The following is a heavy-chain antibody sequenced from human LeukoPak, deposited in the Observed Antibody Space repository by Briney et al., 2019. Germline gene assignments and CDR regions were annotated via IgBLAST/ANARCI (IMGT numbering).Heavy chain of an antibody. D-gene: IGHD3-22*01. J-gene: IGHJ4*02. CDR3: AKDADQDYYDSSGYYFSLAD. V-gene: IGHV3-48*01. Sequence: PGGSLRLSCAASGFTFNTYSMNWVRQAPGKGLEWVSYISSSSSTIYHADSVKGRFTISRDNAKNSLYLQMNSLRAEDTAVYYCAKDADQDYYDSSGYYFSLADWGQGTLVTVSS. CDR2: ISSSSSTI. CDR1: GFTFNTYS.